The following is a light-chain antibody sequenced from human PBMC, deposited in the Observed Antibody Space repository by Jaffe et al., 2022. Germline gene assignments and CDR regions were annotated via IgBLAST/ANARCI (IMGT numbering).Light chain of an antibody. V-gene: IGLV2-14*03. CDR1: SSDVGFYNY. CDR3: SSYTSSSTWV. CDR2: DVS. J-gene: IGLJ3*02. Sequence: QSALTQPASVSGSPGQSITIPCTGTSSDVGFYNYVSWYQQHPGKAPKLMIYDVSNRPSGVSNRFSGSKSGNTASLTISGLQAEDEADYYCSSYTSSSTWVFGGGTKLTVL.